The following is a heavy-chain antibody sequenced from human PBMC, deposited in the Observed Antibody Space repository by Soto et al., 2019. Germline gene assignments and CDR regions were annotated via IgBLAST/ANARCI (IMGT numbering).Heavy chain of an antibody. J-gene: IGHJ5*02. Sequence: ASVKVSCKASGGTFSSYAISWVRQARGQGLEWMGGIIPIFGTANYAQKFQGRVTITADESTSTAYMELSSLRSEDTAVYYCARVLAYCGGDCSNAFDPWGQGTLVTVSS. V-gene: IGHV1-69*13. CDR3: ARVLAYCGGDCSNAFDP. D-gene: IGHD2-21*02. CDR2: IIPIFGTA. CDR1: GGTFSSYA.